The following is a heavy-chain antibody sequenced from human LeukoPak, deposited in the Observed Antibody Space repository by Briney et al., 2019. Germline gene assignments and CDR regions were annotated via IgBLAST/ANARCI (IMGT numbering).Heavy chain of an antibody. CDR2: ISGSGGST. CDR3: AKGSGSSGRGIDY. D-gene: IGHD1-26*01. Sequence: PGESLRLSCAASGFTFRSYAMSWVRQAPGKGLEWVSAISGSGGSTYYADSVKGLFTISRENSKNTLYLQMNSLRAEDTAVYYCAKGSGSSGRGIDYWGQGTLVTVSS. V-gene: IGHV3-23*01. J-gene: IGHJ4*02. CDR1: GFTFRSYA.